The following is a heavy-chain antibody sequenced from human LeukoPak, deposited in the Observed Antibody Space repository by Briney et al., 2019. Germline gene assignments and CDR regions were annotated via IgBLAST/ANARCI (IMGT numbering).Heavy chain of an antibody. Sequence: SETLSLTCTVSGGSISSGSYYWSWIRQPAGKGLEWIARIYTSGSTNYNPSLKSRVTISVDTSKNQFSLKLSSVTAADTAVYYXXXXXXYYGSGRYYFDYWGQGTLVTVSS. CDR3: XXXXXYYGSGRYYFDY. J-gene: IGHJ4*02. CDR1: GGSISSGSYY. CDR2: IYTSGST. V-gene: IGHV4-61*02. D-gene: IGHD3-10*01.